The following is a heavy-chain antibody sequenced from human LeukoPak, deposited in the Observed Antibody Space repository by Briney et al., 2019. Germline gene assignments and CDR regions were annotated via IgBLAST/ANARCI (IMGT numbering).Heavy chain of an antibody. D-gene: IGHD2-15*01. CDR1: GFTFGDYA. Sequence: GGSLRLSCTASGFTFGDYAMSWVRQDPGKGLVWVSRISSDASITSYADPVKGRFTISRDNAKNTLYLQMNSLRAEDTALYYCATSARTYIGSSLDYWGQGTLVTVSS. CDR3: ATSARTYIGSSLDY. V-gene: IGHV3-74*01. CDR2: ISSDASIT. J-gene: IGHJ4*02.